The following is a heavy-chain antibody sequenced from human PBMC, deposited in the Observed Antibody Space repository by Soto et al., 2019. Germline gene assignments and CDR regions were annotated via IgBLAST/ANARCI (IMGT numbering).Heavy chain of an antibody. Sequence: ASVRASWQAFGYTFTSCGMHWVRQDTGQSLEWMGWINGGTGQTKHSQRFQGRVNITRDTSASTAYMELSSLRSEDTAVYYCARGKGMEENYYYYGLDIWGQGTRVTVSS. CDR3: ARGKGMEENYYYYGLDI. V-gene: IGHV1-3*01. CDR1: GYTFTSCG. J-gene: IGHJ6*02. CDR2: INGGTGQT. D-gene: IGHD1-1*01.